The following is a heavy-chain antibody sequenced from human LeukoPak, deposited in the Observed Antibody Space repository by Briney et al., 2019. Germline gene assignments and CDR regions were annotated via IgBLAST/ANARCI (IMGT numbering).Heavy chain of an antibody. J-gene: IGHJ6*02. CDR2: IYYSGST. D-gene: IGHD3-10*01. CDR1: GGSISSGGYY. CDR3: ARHRYGSGSYYKFYYGMDV. V-gene: IGHV4-31*03. Sequence: PSETLSLTCTVSGGSISSGGYYWSWIRQHPGKGLEWIGYIYYSGSTYYNPSPKSRVTISVDTSKNQFSLKLSSVIAADTAVYYCARHRYGSGSYYKFYYGMDVWGQGTTVTVSS.